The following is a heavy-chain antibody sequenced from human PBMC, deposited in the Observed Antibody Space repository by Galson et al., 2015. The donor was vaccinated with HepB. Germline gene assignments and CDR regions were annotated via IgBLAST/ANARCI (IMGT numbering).Heavy chain of an antibody. CDR3: ASPSSSWQHHFDY. Sequence: SLRLSCAASGFTFSSYSMNWVRQAPGKGLEWVSSISSSSSYIYYADSVKGRFTISRDNAKNSLYLQMNSLRAEDTAVYYCASPSSSWQHHFDYWGQGTLVTVSS. CDR2: ISSSSSYI. V-gene: IGHV3-21*01. CDR1: GFTFSSYS. J-gene: IGHJ4*02. D-gene: IGHD6-13*01.